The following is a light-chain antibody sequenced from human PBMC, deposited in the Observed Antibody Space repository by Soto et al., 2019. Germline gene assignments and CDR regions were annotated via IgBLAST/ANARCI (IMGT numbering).Light chain of an antibody. Sequence: QSVLTQPPSVSGAPGQRVTISCTGSSSNIGAGYDVHWYQQLPGTAPKLLIYGNSNRPSGVPDRFSGSKSATSASLAITGLQAEDEADYYCQSYDSSLSGSEVFGGGTKPPS. J-gene: IGLJ2*01. V-gene: IGLV1-40*01. CDR2: GNS. CDR1: SSNIGAGYD. CDR3: QSYDSSLSGSEV.